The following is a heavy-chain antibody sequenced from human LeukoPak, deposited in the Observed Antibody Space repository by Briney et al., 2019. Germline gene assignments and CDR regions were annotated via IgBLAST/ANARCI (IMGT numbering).Heavy chain of an antibody. CDR3: ARVRRRYYDSSGLYYFDY. CDR1: GGSFSGYY. Sequence: AETLSLTCAVYGGSFSGYYWSWIRQPPGKGLEWIGEINHSGSTYYKPSLKSRVTISVDTSKNQFSLNLISVTAADTAVYYSARVRRRYYDSSGLYYFDYWGQGTLVTVSS. CDR2: INHSGST. J-gene: IGHJ4*02. D-gene: IGHD3-22*01. V-gene: IGHV4-34*01.